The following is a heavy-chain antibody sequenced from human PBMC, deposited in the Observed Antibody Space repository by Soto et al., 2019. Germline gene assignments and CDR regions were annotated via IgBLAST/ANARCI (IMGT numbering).Heavy chain of an antibody. Sequence: GESLKISCKGSGYTFTDYWIGWVRQLPGKGLEWMGIIYPGDSDTRYSPSFQGHVTITVDKSTNTAYLQWNTLRASDTAMYYCARQIYGSDTGPNFQYYFDSWGQGTPVTVSS. CDR2: IYPGDSDT. J-gene: IGHJ4*02. CDR1: GYTFTDYW. V-gene: IGHV5-51*01. D-gene: IGHD5-18*01. CDR3: ARQIYGSDTGPNFQYYFDS.